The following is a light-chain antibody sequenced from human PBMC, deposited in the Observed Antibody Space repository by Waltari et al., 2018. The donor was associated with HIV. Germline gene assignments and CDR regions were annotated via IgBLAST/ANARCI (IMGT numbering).Light chain of an antibody. CDR3: GTWDSSLSAVV. CDR2: DNN. CDR1: SSNIGNTY. Sequence: LLTQPPSVSAAPGPNVTISCPGSSSNIGNTYVSCYQQLPGTAPKHLIYDNNKRPSGIPDRFSGSKSGTSATLGITGRQTGDEADYYCGTWDSSLSAVVFGGGTKLTVL. V-gene: IGLV1-51*01. J-gene: IGLJ2*01.